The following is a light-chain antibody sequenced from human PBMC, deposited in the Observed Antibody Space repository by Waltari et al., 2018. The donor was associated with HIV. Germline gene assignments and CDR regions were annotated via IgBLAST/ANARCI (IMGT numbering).Light chain of an antibody. CDR2: DVN. CDR1: SRDVGGYDF. CDR3: CSYAGDYVV. V-gene: IGLV2-11*01. J-gene: IGLJ2*01. Sequence: QSALTQPRSVSGSPEQSITISCTGTSRDVGGYDFVSWYQQHPGKAPKLMIYDVNHRPSGIPDRFSGFKSGNSASLTISGLQAEDEADYYCCSYAGDYVVFGGGTKLTVL.